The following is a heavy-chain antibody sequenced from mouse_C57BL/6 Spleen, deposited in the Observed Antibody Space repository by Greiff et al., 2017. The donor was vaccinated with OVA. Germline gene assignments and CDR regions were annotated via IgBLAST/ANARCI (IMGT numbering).Heavy chain of an antibody. D-gene: IGHD2-2*01. CDR3: SWGYDECAY. Sequence: VQLQQPGAELVMPGASVKLSCKASGYTFTSYWMHWVKQRPGQGLEWIGEIDPSDSYTNYNQKFKGKSTLTVDKSSITAYMQRSSLTSEDSAVYYCSWGYDECAYWGQGTLVTVSA. J-gene: IGHJ3*01. V-gene: IGHV1-69*01. CDR1: GYTFTSYW. CDR2: IDPSDSYT.